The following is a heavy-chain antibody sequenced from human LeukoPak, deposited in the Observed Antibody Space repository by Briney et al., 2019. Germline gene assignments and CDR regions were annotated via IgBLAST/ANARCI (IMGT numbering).Heavy chain of an antibody. CDR3: ARAGYALRPGHYYFDY. Sequence: GGSLRLSCAASEFAFSTYSMTWVRQAPGKGLEWVSSISSSSSCIYYADSAKGRFTISRDNAKNSLYLQMNSLRAEDTGVYYCARAGYALRPGHYYFDYWGQGTLVTVSS. V-gene: IGHV3-21*01. D-gene: IGHD3-16*01. J-gene: IGHJ4*02. CDR2: ISSSSSCI. CDR1: EFAFSTYS.